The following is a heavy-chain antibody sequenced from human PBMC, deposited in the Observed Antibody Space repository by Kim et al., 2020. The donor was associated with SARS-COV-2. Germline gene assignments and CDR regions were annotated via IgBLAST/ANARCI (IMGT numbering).Heavy chain of an antibody. J-gene: IGHJ4*02. V-gene: IGHV2-5*01. CDR3: AHSPPSDTAMVTFDY. D-gene: IGHD5-18*01. Sequence: PSLKSRLTITKDTSKNQVVLTMTNMDPVDTATYYCAHSPPSDTAMVTFDYWGQGTLVTVSS.